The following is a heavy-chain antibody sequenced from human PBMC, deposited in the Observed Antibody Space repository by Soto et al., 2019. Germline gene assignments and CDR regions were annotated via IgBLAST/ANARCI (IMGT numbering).Heavy chain of an antibody. D-gene: IGHD5-12*01. CDR2: IFSSGSS. J-gene: IGHJ4*02. V-gene: IGHV4-59*08. CDR3: ARQGMATITLDY. Sequence: PSETLSLTCTVSGDSITVYYWSWIRQPPGKGLEWIGYIFSSGSSYYNPSLKSRVTMSVDTSKNQFSLKLSSVTAADTAVYYCARQGMATITLDYWGQGTPVTVSS. CDR1: GDSITVYY.